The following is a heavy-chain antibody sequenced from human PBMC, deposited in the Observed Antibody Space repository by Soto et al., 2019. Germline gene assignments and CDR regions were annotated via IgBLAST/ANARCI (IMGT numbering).Heavy chain of an antibody. CDR2: IYYSGST. J-gene: IGHJ4*02. CDR3: ARESYYDFWSGYPDY. V-gene: IGHV4-61*01. D-gene: IGHD3-3*01. CDR1: GGSVSSGSYY. Sequence: PSETLSLTCTVSGGSVSSGSYYWSWIRQPPGKGLEWIGYIYYSGSTNYNPSLKSRVTISVDTSKNRFSLKLSSVTAADTAVYYCARESYYDFWSGYPDYWGQGTLVTVSS.